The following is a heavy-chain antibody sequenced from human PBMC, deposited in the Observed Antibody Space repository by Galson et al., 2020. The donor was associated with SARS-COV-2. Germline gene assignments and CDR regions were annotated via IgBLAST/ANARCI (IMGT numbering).Heavy chain of an antibody. CDR1: GYTFTGYY. D-gene: IGHD5-18*01. Sequence: ASVQVSCKASGYTFTGYYMHWVRQAPGQGLEWMGWINPNSGGTNYAQKFQGRVTMTRDTSISTAYMELSRLRSDDTAVYYCARWWDTAMVSPGDYWGQGALVTLSS. V-gene: IGHV1-2*02. J-gene: IGHJ4*02. CDR2: INPNSGGT. CDR3: ARWWDTAMVSPGDY.